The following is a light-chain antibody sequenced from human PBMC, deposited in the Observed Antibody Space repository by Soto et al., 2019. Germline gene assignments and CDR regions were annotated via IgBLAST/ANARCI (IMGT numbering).Light chain of an antibody. CDR1: QSLLHSNGYKY. J-gene: IGKJ1*01. CDR3: MQALQTRWT. CDR2: LGS. V-gene: IGKV2-28*01. Sequence: DVVMTQSPLSLPVTPGEPASISCRSSQSLLHSNGYKYLDWYLQRPGQSPQLLIYLGSNRASGVPDRFSGSGSGTDFTLKISRVEAEDVGVYYCMQALQTRWTFGQGTKVEI.